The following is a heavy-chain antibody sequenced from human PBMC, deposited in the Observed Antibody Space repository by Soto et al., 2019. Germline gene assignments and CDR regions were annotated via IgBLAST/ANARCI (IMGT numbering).Heavy chain of an antibody. D-gene: IGHD2-15*01. CDR1: GFTFSSYS. J-gene: IGHJ6*02. CDR2: ISSSSSTI. CDR3: ARDTSQAVYSHYGMDV. Sequence: PGGSLRLSCAASGFTFSSYSMNWVRQAPGKGLEWVSYISSSSSTIYYADSVKGRFTISRDNAKNSLYLQMNSLRDEDTAVYYCARDTSQAVYSHYGMDVWGHGTTVTVSS. V-gene: IGHV3-48*02.